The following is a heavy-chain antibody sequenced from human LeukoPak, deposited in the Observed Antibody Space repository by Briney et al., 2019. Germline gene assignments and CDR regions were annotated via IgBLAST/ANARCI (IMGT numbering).Heavy chain of an antibody. Sequence: GGSLRLSCVASGFTFSNYWMTWFRQTPGKGLEWVGNINQDGSEKYYLDSVRGRFTISRDNAKNSLYLQMNSLRAEDTAVYYCAELGITMIGGVWGKGTTVTISS. CDR2: INQDGSEK. D-gene: IGHD3-10*02. CDR1: GFTFSNYW. V-gene: IGHV3-7*01. J-gene: IGHJ6*04. CDR3: AELGITMIGGV.